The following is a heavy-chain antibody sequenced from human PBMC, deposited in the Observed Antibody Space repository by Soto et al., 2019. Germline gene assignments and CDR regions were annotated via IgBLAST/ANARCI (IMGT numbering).Heavy chain of an antibody. CDR2: IYPGDSDT. CDR1: GYSFTSYW. V-gene: IGHV5-51*01. Sequence: PGESLKISCKGSGYSFTSYWIGWVRQMPGKGLEWVGIIYPGDSDTRYSPSFQGQVTISADKSISTAYLQWSSLKASDTAMYYCARQPPGIAVAGTDYYYGMDVWGQGTTVTVSS. D-gene: IGHD6-19*01. J-gene: IGHJ6*02. CDR3: ARQPPGIAVAGTDYYYGMDV.